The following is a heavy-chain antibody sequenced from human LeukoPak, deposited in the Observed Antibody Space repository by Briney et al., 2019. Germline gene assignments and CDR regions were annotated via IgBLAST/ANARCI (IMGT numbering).Heavy chain of an antibody. Sequence: AETLSLTCTVSGASINSYYWSWIRQPPGKGPEWIGYIYYTGCSNYNPSLNSRVIVSLDTSNNQFSLKLSSVTAADTAVYYCARRMFYSSGFDSWGQGTLFTVSS. CDR3: ARRMFYSSGFDS. CDR1: GASINSYY. V-gene: IGHV4-59*08. CDR2: IYYTGCS. D-gene: IGHD6-19*01. J-gene: IGHJ4*02.